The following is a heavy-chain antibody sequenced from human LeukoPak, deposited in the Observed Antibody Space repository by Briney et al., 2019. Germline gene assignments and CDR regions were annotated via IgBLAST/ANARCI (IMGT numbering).Heavy chain of an antibody. Sequence: ASVKVSCKASGYTFTSYGISWVRQAPGQGLEWMGWISAYNSNTNYAQKLQGRVTMTTDTSTSTAYMELRSLRSDDTAVYYCAREWGLVAAGSQYYYGMDVWGQGTTVTVSS. V-gene: IGHV1-18*01. CDR1: GYTFTSYG. D-gene: IGHD6-13*01. CDR2: ISAYNSNT. J-gene: IGHJ6*02. CDR3: AREWGLVAAGSQYYYGMDV.